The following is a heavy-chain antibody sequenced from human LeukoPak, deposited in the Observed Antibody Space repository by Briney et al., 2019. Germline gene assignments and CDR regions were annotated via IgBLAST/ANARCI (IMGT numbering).Heavy chain of an antibody. CDR2: ISGSGGST. D-gene: IGHD3-10*01. Sequence: GGSLRLSCAASGFTLSSYAMSWVRQAPGKGLKWVSAISGSGGSTYYADSVKGRFTISRDNSKNTLYLQMNSLRAEDTAVYYCVKDQGFLRGGAFDYWGQGTLVTVSS. V-gene: IGHV3-23*01. CDR3: VKDQGFLRGGAFDY. CDR1: GFTLSSYA. J-gene: IGHJ4*02.